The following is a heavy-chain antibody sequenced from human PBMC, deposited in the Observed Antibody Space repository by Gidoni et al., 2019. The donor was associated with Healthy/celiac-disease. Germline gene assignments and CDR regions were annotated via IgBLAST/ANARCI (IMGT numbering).Heavy chain of an antibody. CDR1: GSTFSRAS. J-gene: IGHJ4*02. CDR2: ISIISSYI. Sequence: EVQLVESGGGLVKPGGSLRLSCAASGSTFSRASMNWVRQAPGKGLEWFSSISIISSYIYYADSVKGRFTISRDNAKNSLYLQMNSLRAEDTAVYYCATNYYDFWSGYYNQVDYWGQGTLVTVSS. D-gene: IGHD3-3*01. V-gene: IGHV3-21*01. CDR3: ATNYYDFWSGYYNQVDY.